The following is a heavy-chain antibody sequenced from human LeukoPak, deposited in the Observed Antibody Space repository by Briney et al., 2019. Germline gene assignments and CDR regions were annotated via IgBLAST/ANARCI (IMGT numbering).Heavy chain of an antibody. D-gene: IGHD1-26*01. CDR1: GFTFSSYT. V-gene: IGHV3-21*04. J-gene: IGHJ3*02. CDR2: ISSSGSYM. Sequence: PGGSLRLSCAASGFTFSSYTMNWVRQAPGKGLEWVSYISSSGSYMYYGDSVKGRFTISRDNAKNSLYLQMNSLRAEDTAVYYCAKAHRTVGAPNAAFDIWGQGTMVTVSS. CDR3: AKAHRTVGAPNAAFDI.